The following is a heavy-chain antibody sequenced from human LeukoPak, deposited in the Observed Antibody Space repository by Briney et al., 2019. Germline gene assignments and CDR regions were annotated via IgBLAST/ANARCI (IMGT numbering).Heavy chain of an antibody. CDR2: IKQDGSEK. J-gene: IGHJ6*02. V-gene: IGHV3-7*01. D-gene: IGHD5-18*01. CDR3: ARVPTTWIQLGTAPPYYYGMDV. Sequence: GGSLRLSCAASGFTFSSYWMSWVRQAPVKGLEWVANIKQDGSEKYYVDSVKGRFTISRDNAKNSLYLQMNSLRAEDTAVYYCARVPTTWIQLGTAPPYYYGMDVWGQGTTVTVSS. CDR1: GFTFSSYW.